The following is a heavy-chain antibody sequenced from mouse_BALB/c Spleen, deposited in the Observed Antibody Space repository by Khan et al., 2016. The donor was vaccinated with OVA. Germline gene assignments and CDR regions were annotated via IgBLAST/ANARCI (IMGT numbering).Heavy chain of an antibody. CDR2: IRNKANGYTT. J-gene: IGHJ4*01. CDR1: GFNFTDYY. V-gene: IGHV7-3*02. D-gene: IGHD2-4*01. Sequence: EVELVESGGGLVQSGGSLRFSCATSGFNFTDYYMSWVRQPPGKALEWLGFIRNKANGYTTEYSASVKGRFTISRANSQSILYLQMNTLRAEDSATYFCARDSYYDYDYYAMDCWGQGTSVTVAS. CDR3: ARDSYYDYDYYAMDC.